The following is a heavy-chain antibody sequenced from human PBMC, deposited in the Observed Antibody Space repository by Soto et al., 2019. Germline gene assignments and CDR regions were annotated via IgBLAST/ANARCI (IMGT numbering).Heavy chain of an antibody. CDR1: GFTFSNYN. Sequence: EVQLVESGGGLVKPGGSLRLSCAASGFTFSNYNMNWVRQAPGKGLEWVSSISSSSSYIYYADSVKGRFTLSRDNAKNSLYLQMNSLRAEDTAVYYCASGKEQQLVPFDYWGQGTLVTVSS. D-gene: IGHD6-13*01. CDR3: ASGKEQQLVPFDY. J-gene: IGHJ4*02. V-gene: IGHV3-21*01. CDR2: ISSSSSYI.